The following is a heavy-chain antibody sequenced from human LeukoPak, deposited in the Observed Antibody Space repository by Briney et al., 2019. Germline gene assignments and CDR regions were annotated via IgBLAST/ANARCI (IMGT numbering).Heavy chain of an antibody. CDR2: LAASGGST. J-gene: IGHJ4*02. CDR3: AKHRFESGGYHSTD. V-gene: IGHV3-23*01. D-gene: IGHD3-22*01. Sequence: GGSLRLSCAASGFTFTNYAMSWVRQAPGKGLEWVSALAASGGSTFYVDSVKGRFTISRDNSKNTLYLQMNSLRDEDTAVYYCAKHRFESGGYHSTDWGQGTLVTVSS. CDR1: GFTFTNYA.